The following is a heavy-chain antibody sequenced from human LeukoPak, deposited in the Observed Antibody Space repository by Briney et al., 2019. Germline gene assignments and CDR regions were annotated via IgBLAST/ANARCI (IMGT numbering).Heavy chain of an antibody. Sequence: SETLSLTCTVSGGSISNYYSSWIRQPPGKGLEWIGYIYYSGSTNYNPSLKSRVTISVDTSKNQFSLKLSSVTAADTAVYYCARETYYDFWSGYGGGNWFDPWGQGTLVTVSS. CDR1: GGSISNYY. D-gene: IGHD3-3*01. J-gene: IGHJ5*02. CDR3: ARETYYDFWSGYGGGNWFDP. CDR2: IYYSGST. V-gene: IGHV4-59*01.